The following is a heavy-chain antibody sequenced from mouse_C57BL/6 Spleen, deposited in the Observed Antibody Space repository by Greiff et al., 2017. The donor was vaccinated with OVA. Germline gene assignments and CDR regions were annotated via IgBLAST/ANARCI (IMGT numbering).Heavy chain of an antibody. CDR2: IDPETGGT. Sequence: QVQLQQSGAELVRPGASVTLSCKASGYTFTDYEMHWVKQTPVHGLEWIGAIDPETGGTAYNQKFKGKAILTADKSSSTAYMELRSLTSEDSAVYYCTRSGDYDEGGAMDYWGQGTSVTVSS. V-gene: IGHV1-15*01. D-gene: IGHD2-4*01. CDR1: GYTFTDYE. CDR3: TRSGDYDEGGAMDY. J-gene: IGHJ4*01.